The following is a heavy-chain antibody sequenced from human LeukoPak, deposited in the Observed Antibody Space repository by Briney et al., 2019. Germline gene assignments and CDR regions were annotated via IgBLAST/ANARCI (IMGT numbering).Heavy chain of an antibody. CDR3: AKDRDLLFAHCWFDL. CDR1: GFTFSTYA. Sequence: GGSLRLSCAASGFTFSTYAMSWVRQAPGKGLEWVSGISISGGSTYYADSVKGRFTISRDNSKNTLYLQMNRLRAEDTAVYYCAKDRDLLFAHCWFDLWGQGTLVTVSS. V-gene: IGHV3-23*01. CDR2: ISISGGST. D-gene: IGHD3-10*01. J-gene: IGHJ5*02.